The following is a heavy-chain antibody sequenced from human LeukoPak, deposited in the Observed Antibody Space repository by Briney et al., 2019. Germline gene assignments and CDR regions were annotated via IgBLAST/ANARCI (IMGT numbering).Heavy chain of an antibody. CDR1: GFTFDDYA. V-gene: IGHV3-9*01. CDR2: ISWNSDSI. D-gene: IGHD6-19*01. Sequence: PGGSLRLSCAASGFTFDDYAMHWVRQAPGKGLEWVSGISWNSDSIGYADSVEGRFTISRDNAKNSLYLQMNSLRPEDAALYYCAKVERSGWYLGFDYWGQGTLVTVSS. CDR3: AKVERSGWYLGFDY. J-gene: IGHJ4*02.